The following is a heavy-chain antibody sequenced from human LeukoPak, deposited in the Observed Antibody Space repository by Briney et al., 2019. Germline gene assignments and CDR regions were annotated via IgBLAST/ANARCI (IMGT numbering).Heavy chain of an antibody. CDR3: PKGVQQLVTYYSYMAV. Sequence: GGSLRLSCAASGFTFSSYAMSWVRQAPGKGLEWVSAISGSGGSTYYADSVKGRFTISRDNSKNTVYLQMNSLRAEDTAVYYCPKGVQQLVTYYSYMAVCSKASTVTVPS. J-gene: IGHJ6*03. CDR2: ISGSGGST. V-gene: IGHV3-23*01. D-gene: IGHD6-13*01. CDR1: GFTFSSYA.